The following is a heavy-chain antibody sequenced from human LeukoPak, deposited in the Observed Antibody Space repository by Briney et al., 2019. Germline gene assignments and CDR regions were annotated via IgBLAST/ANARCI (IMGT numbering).Heavy chain of an antibody. CDR1: GFTFSNYN. CDR3: ARENFADLFDF. D-gene: IGHD1-7*01. CDR2: ISSSSSNI. V-gene: IGHV3-48*01. J-gene: IGHJ4*02. Sequence: GGSLRLSCAASGFTFSNYNMNWVRQAPGKGLECIEYISSSSSNIYYEDSVKGRFTISRDNAKNSLFLHMNSLRAEDTALYYCARENFADLFDFWGQGALVTVSS.